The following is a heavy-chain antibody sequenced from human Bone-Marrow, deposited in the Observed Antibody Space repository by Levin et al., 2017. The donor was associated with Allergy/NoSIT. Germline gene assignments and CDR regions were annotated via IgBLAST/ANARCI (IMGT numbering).Heavy chain of an antibody. Sequence: GESLKISCAASGFTFSSYAMSWVRQAPGKGLEWVSAISGSGGSTYYADSVKGRFTISRDNSKNTLYLQMNSLRAEDTAVYYCAKGDCYVGNYYYGMDGWGQGTTVTVSS. J-gene: IGHJ6*02. CDR2: ISGSGGST. V-gene: IGHV3-23*01. D-gene: IGHD2-21*02. CDR3: AKGDCYVGNYYYGMDG. CDR1: GFTFSSYA.